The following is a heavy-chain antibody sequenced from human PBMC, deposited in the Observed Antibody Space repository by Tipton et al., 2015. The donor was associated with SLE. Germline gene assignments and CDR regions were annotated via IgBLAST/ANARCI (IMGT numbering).Heavy chain of an antibody. CDR3: ARVRRVLWLPSSFDS. J-gene: IGHJ4*02. Sequence: TLSLTCTVSGGSISCCNYYWDWFRPPPGKGPGWIGRITNNGNNYYIPSLQSRDTQFVDTSKNHFSLKLSSVTAADTAVYSCARVRRVLWLPSSFDSWGQGTLVTVSS. CDR2: ITNNGNN. CDR1: GGSISCCNYY. D-gene: IGHD3-10*01. V-gene: IGHV4-39*02.